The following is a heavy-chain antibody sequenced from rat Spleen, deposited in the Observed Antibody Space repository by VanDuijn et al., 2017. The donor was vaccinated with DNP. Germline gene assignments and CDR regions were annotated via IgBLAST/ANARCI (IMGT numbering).Heavy chain of an antibody. J-gene: IGHJ4*01. V-gene: IGHV5-20*01. CDR1: GFTFRDYG. D-gene: IGHD1-1*01. CDR3: AKDITDYFSGVMDV. CDR2: ISYDGGST. Sequence: EVQLVESGGGLVQPGRSMKLSCVASGFTFRDYGMAWVLQAPTKGLEWVASISYDGGSTNYRDSVKGRLTISRDNAKSTLYLQMESLRSEDTATYYCAKDITDYFSGVMDVWGQGTSVTVSS.